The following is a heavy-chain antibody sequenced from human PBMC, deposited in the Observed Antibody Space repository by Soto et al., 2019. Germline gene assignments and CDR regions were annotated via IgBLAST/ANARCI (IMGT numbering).Heavy chain of an antibody. V-gene: IGHV3-23*01. Sequence: GGSLRLSCAATGFTFSNHAMSWVRRAAGKGLEWVSGISDAGERTYYADSVRGRFTVSRDNSKNTLYLQMDTLRAEDTAVYYCAKDYSSVWSRGIDVWGQGILVTVSS. D-gene: IGHD6-19*01. CDR3: AKDYSSVWSRGIDV. J-gene: IGHJ4*02. CDR2: ISDAGERT. CDR1: GFTFSNHA.